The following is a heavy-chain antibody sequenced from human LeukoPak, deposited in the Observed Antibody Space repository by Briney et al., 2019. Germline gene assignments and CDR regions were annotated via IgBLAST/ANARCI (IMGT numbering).Heavy chain of an antibody. V-gene: IGHV3-53*01. Sequence: PGGSLRLSCAASGLSVSSNCMSWVRQAPGKGLEWVSFIYSGGNTYYADSVKGRFTISSDNSKNTFHLQMNSLRAEDTAVYYCARRAGDYSHPHDYWGQGTLVTVSS. D-gene: IGHD3-22*01. J-gene: IGHJ4*02. CDR3: ARRAGDYSHPHDY. CDR1: GLSVSSNC. CDR2: IYSGGNT.